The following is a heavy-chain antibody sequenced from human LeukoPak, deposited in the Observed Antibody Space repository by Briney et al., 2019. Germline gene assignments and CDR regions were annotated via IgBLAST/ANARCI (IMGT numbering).Heavy chain of an antibody. V-gene: IGHV3-23*01. J-gene: IGHJ6*02. CDR2: ISGSGGST. Sequence: GASLRLSCAASGFTFSSYAMSWVRQAPGKGLEWVSAISGSGGSTYYADSAKGRFTISRDNSKNTLYLQMNSLRAEDTAVYYCARMVQGIVVVVAASILYYYGMDVWGQGTTVTVSS. CDR1: GFTFSSYA. CDR3: ARMVQGIVVVVAASILYYYGMDV. D-gene: IGHD2-15*01.